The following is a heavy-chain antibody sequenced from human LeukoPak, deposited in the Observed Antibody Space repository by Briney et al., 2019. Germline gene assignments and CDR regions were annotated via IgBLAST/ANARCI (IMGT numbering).Heavy chain of an antibody. J-gene: IGHJ4*02. CDR3: ARHGSRGKIGHGYFYHFEY. Sequence: PSETLSLTCTVSGGSISSGGYYWSWIRQHPGKGLEWIGYIYYSGSTYYNPSLKSRVTISVDTSKNQFSLKLSSVTAADTAVYYCARHGSRGKIGHGYFYHFEYWGQGTLVTVSS. V-gene: IGHV4-31*03. CDR1: GGSISSGGYY. D-gene: IGHD3-22*01. CDR2: IYYSGST.